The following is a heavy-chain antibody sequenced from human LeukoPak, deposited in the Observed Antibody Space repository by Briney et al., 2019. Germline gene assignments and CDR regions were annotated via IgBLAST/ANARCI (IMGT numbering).Heavy chain of an antibody. Sequence: SETLSLTCTISNGSISSTNWWSWVRQSPGKGLEYIGEIYHSGTTNYNPSLKSRVTISLDKSKNHFSLKLTSVTAADTAVYYCVRVVVVSATLKDWFDPWGQGILVTVSS. CDR2: IYHSGTT. J-gene: IGHJ5*02. D-gene: IGHD2-15*01. V-gene: IGHV4-4*02. CDR1: NGSISSTNW. CDR3: VRVVVVSATLKDWFDP.